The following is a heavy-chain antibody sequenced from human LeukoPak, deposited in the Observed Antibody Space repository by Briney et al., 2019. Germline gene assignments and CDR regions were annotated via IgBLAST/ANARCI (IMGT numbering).Heavy chain of an antibody. D-gene: IGHD3-16*02. J-gene: IGHJ4*02. Sequence: GGSLRLSCAASGFTFSSYAMSWVRQAPGKGLEWVSAISGSGGSTYYADSVKGRFTISRDNSKNTLYLQMNSLRAEDTAVYYCAEGSDYDYVWGSYRYTGEYYFDYWGQGTLVTVSS. V-gene: IGHV3-23*01. CDR3: AEGSDYDYVWGSYRYTGEYYFDY. CDR2: ISGSGGST. CDR1: GFTFSSYA.